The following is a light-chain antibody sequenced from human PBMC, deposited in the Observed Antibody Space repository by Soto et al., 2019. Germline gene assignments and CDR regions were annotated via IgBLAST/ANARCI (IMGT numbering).Light chain of an antibody. Sequence: DIQMTQSPSSLSASVGDRVTITCRASQSISSFLNWYQQKPGKAPKLLIYAASSLQSGVPTRFSGSGSGTDFTLTISTLQPEHFATYYCQQSYSTPTFGQGTKVEIK. CDR2: AAS. J-gene: IGKJ1*01. CDR3: QQSYSTPT. CDR1: QSISSF. V-gene: IGKV1-39*01.